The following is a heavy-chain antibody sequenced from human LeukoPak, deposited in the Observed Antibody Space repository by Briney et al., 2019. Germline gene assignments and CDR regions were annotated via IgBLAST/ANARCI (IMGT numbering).Heavy chain of an antibody. V-gene: IGHV4-61*03. J-gene: IGHJ4*02. CDR3: ARFGGPHAFDI. D-gene: IGHD3-3*01. CDR2: INYSGST. CDR1: GGSISSDNYY. Sequence: SETLSLTCTVSGGSISSDNYYWSWIRQPPGKGLEWIAYINYSGSTNYNPSLKSRVTISVDTSKNHFSLTLSSVTAADTAVYYCARFGGPHAFDIWGQGTLVTVSS.